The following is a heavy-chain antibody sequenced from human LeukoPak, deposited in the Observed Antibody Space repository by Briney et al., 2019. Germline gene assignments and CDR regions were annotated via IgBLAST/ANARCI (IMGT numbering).Heavy chain of an antibody. Sequence: AAVNVSCKACGWSFTRYDINGLRQAAGQGGEGVGWLNPNSGNTGYAQKFQGRVTMTRNPSISTAYMELSSLRSEDTAVYYCARGETGYSRSLDYWGQGNLVHVSS. CDR2: LNPNSGNT. CDR3: ARGETGYSRSLDY. J-gene: IGHJ4*02. D-gene: IGHD6-13*01. CDR1: GWSFTRYD. V-gene: IGHV1-8*01.